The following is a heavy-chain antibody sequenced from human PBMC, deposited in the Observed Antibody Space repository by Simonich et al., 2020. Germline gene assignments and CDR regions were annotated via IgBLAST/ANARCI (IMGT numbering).Heavy chain of an antibody. CDR1: GGSISSSSYY. V-gene: IGHV4-39*01. Sequence: QLQLQESGPGLVKPSETLSLTCTVSGGSISSSSYYWGWIRQPPGRGLEWIGSIYYRGSTYTNPSLKCRATISVDTSKNQFSLNLSAVTAADTAVYYCARHAGFAFDIWGQGTMVTVSS. J-gene: IGHJ3*02. CDR3: ARHAGFAFDI. CDR2: IYYRGST. D-gene: IGHD6-13*01.